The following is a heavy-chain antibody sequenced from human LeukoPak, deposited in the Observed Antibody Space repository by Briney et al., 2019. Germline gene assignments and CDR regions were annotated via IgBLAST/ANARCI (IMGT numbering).Heavy chain of an antibody. Sequence: GGSLRLSCAASGFTFSSYSMNWVRQAPGKGLGWVSYISSSSSTIYYADSVKGRFTISRNNAKNSLYLQMNSLRAEDTAVYYCAKPSTFGATRDAFDNWGQGTMVTVSS. CDR3: AKPSTFGATRDAFDN. CDR1: GFTFSSYS. J-gene: IGHJ3*02. V-gene: IGHV3-48*01. D-gene: IGHD3-16*01. CDR2: ISSSSSTI.